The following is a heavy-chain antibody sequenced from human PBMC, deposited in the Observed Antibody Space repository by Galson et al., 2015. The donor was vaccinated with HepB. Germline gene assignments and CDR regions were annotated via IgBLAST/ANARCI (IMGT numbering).Heavy chain of an antibody. CDR1: GYTFTSYY. J-gene: IGHJ3*02. CDR2: INPSGGST. CDR3: ARSGSGNAFDI. V-gene: IGHV1-46*01. Sequence: SVKVSCKASGYTFTSYYMRWVRQAPGQGLEWMGIINPSGGSTSYAQKFQGRVTMTRDTSTSTVYMELSSLRSEDTAVYYCARSGSGNAFDIWGQGTMVTVSS. D-gene: IGHD3-10*01.